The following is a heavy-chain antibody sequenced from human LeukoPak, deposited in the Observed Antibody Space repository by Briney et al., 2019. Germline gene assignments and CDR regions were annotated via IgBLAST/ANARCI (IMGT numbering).Heavy chain of an antibody. V-gene: IGHV1-69*13. CDR1: GGTFSSYA. D-gene: IGHD3-22*01. CDR3: ARDTYYYDSSGYSDEYYFDY. Sequence: GASVKVSCKASGGTFSSYAISWVRQAPGQGLEWMGGIIPIFGTANYAQKFQGRVTITADESTSTAYMELSSLRSEDTAVYYCARDTYYYDSSGYSDEYYFDYWGQGTLVTVSS. CDR2: IIPIFGTA. J-gene: IGHJ4*02.